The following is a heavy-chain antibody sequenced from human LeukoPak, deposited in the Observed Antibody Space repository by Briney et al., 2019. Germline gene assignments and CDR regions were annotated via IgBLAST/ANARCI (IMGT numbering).Heavy chain of an antibody. CDR2: ITSTSNHI. V-gene: IGHV3-21*01. J-gene: IGHJ4*02. Sequence: GGSLSLSCVASGFTFSTYDMNWVRQAPGKGLEWVSAITSTSNHINYADSVKGRFTISRDSANNSLYLQMNSLRAEDTAVYYCARVYSANGYSSGYYDYWGQGTLVTVSS. CDR3: ARVYSANGYSSGYYDY. CDR1: GFTFSTYD. D-gene: IGHD1-26*01.